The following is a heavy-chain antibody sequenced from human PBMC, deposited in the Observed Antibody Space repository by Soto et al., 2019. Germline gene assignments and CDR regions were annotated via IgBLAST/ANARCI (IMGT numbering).Heavy chain of an antibody. CDR2: INPNSGGT. CDR3: ARESLRVTPGMDV. Sequence: ASVKVSCKASGGTFSSYAISWVRQAPGQGLEWMGWINPNSGGTNYAQKFQGWVTMTRDTSISTAYMELSRLRSDDTAVYYCARESLRVTPGMDVWGQGTTVTVS. CDR1: GGTFSSYA. D-gene: IGHD4-4*01. V-gene: IGHV1-2*04. J-gene: IGHJ6*02.